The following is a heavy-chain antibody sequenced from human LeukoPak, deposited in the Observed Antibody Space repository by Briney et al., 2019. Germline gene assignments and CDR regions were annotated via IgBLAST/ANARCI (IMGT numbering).Heavy chain of an antibody. D-gene: IGHD3-3*01. V-gene: IGHV3-69-1*01. Sequence: GGSLRLSCAASGFTFSSHSINWVRQAPGKVLEWIATMTVTNKIYYADSVKGRFTISRDNAENSVYLQMNSLRDEDTAVYSCARAQTLFWEFDGFDIWGRGTKVTVSS. CDR3: ARAQTLFWEFDGFDI. CDR2: MTVTNKI. J-gene: IGHJ3*02. CDR1: GFTFSSHS.